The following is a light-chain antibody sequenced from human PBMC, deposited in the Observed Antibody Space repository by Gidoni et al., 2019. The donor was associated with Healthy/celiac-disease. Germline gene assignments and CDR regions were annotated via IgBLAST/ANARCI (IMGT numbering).Light chain of an antibody. CDR3: QSYDSSLSGSKV. V-gene: IGLV1-40*01. Sequence: QSVLTQPPSVSGAPGQRVTLSCTWSSSNIGAGYDVHWYQQLPGTAPKLLLYGKSNRPSWGPDRFSGSKSGTSASLAITGLQAEDEADYYCQSYDSSLSGSKVFGGGTKLTVL. CDR2: GKS. CDR1: SSNIGAGYD. J-gene: IGLJ2*01.